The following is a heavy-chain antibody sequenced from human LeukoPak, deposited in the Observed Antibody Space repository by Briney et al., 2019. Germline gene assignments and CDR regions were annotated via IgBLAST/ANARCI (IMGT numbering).Heavy chain of an antibody. V-gene: IGHV4-61*02. CDR1: GGSISTGSYY. D-gene: IGHD3-9*01. CDR2: IYASGST. CDR3: AGPGGYFDWLPFDY. J-gene: IGHJ4*02. Sequence: PSETLSLTCTVSGGSISTGSYYWSWIRQPAEKGLEWIGRIYASGSTNYNPSLKSRVTISVDTSKNQFSLKLSSVTAADTAVYYCAGPGGYFDWLPFDYWGQGTLVTVSS.